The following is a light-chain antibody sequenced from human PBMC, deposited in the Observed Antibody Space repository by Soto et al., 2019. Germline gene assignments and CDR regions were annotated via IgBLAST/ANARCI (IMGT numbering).Light chain of an antibody. CDR3: QQYTNWPPLT. V-gene: IGKV3-15*01. J-gene: IGKJ1*01. CDR2: GAS. Sequence: EIVRTQSPATLSVSPGERATLSCRASQSVSSNLACYQQQPGHAPTLLIYGASTRATGIPARFSGSGSGTAFTLTISSLQSEDFAVYYCQQYTNWPPLTFGQGTKVEIK. CDR1: QSVSSN.